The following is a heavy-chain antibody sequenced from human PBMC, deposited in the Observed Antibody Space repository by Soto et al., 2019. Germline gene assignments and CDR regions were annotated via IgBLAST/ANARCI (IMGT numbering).Heavy chain of an antibody. CDR2: IYNGGST. D-gene: IGHD6-19*01. Sequence: QVQLQESGPGLVKPSETISLTCTASGASVTSRYWSWIRQSPGKGLEWIGHIYNGGSTKYNPSLKSRVIISVDMSRNQVSLKLTSVTAADTAVYYCAQTTGWPGFDFWGPGALVTVSS. V-gene: IGHV4-59*02. CDR1: GASVTSRY. J-gene: IGHJ4*02. CDR3: AQTTGWPGFDF.